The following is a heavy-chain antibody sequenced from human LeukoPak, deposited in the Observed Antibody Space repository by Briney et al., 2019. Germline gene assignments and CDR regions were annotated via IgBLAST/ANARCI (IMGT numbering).Heavy chain of an antibody. D-gene: IGHD1-26*01. Sequence: PSGGSLRLSCAASGFTFSNYWMGWVRQAPGKRLEWVANMNIDGSEKYYADSVKGRFSISRDNARNSVYLQMASLRVEDTAVYYCARDPAEWELLLDYWGQGTLVTVSS. CDR1: GFTFSNYW. V-gene: IGHV3-7*01. CDR3: ARDPAEWELLLDY. CDR2: MNIDGSEK. J-gene: IGHJ4*02.